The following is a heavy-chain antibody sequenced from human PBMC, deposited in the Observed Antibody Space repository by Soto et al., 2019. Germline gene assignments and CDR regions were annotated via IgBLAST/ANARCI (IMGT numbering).Heavy chain of an antibody. CDR3: ARGGLAARKGRWFDP. V-gene: IGHV4-59*11. CDR1: GGSISSHY. D-gene: IGHD6-6*01. CDR2: IHYSGST. Sequence: QVQLKESGPGLVKPSETLSLTCTVSGGSISSHYWAWIRQPPGKGLEWIGYIHYSGSTNYNASLKGRVTISVDTSKNQFSLKLRSVTAADTAVYYCARGGLAARKGRWFDPWGQGTLVTVSS. J-gene: IGHJ5*02.